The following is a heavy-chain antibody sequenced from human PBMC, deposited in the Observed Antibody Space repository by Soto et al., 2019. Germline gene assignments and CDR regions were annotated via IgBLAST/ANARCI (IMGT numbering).Heavy chain of an antibody. CDR1: GYTFTSYY. J-gene: IGHJ6*02. Sequence: ASVKVSCKASGYTFTSYYMHWVRQAPGQGLEWMGIINPSGGSTSYAQKFQGRVTMTRDTSTSTVYMELSSLRSEDTAVYYCAREAAAGPGSYYGMDVWGQGTTVTAP. D-gene: IGHD6-13*01. CDR3: AREAAAGPGSYYGMDV. CDR2: INPSGGST. V-gene: IGHV1-46*01.